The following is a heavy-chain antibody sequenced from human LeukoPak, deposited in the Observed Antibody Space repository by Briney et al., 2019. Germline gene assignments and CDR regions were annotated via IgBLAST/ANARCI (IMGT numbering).Heavy chain of an antibody. CDR3: ARLRIVAARYYFDY. CDR1: GGSISSSSYY. V-gene: IGHV4-39*01. Sequence: SETLSLTCTVSGGSISSSSYYWGWIRQPPGKGLEWIGSIYYSGSTYYNPSLKSRVTISVDTSKNQFSLKLSSVTAADTAVYYCARLRIVAARYYFDYWGQGTLVTVSS. J-gene: IGHJ4*02. D-gene: IGHD2-15*01. CDR2: IYYSGST.